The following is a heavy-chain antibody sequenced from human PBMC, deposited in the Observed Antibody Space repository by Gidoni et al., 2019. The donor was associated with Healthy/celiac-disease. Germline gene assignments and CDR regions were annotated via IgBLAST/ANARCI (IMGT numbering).Heavy chain of an antibody. CDR3: ARGEYSSSWYMGWDY. CDR2: ISSSSSYI. CDR1: GFTFSSYS. V-gene: IGHV3-21*01. D-gene: IGHD6-13*01. J-gene: IGHJ4*02. Sequence: EVQLVESGGGMVKPGGSLRLSCAASGFTFSSYSMNWVRQAPGKGLEWVSSISSSSSYIYYADSVKGRFTISRDNAKNSLYLQMNSLRAEDTAVYYCARGEYSSSWYMGWDYWGQGTLVTVSS.